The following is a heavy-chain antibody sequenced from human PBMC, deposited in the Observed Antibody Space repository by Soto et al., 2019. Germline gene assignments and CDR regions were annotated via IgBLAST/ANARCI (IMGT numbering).Heavy chain of an antibody. CDR2: INHSGST. D-gene: IGHD3-16*02. CDR1: GGSFSGYY. Sequence: NPSETLSLTCAVYGGSFSGYYWSWIRQPPGKGLEWIGEINHSGSTNYNPSLKSRVTISVDTSKNQFSLKLSSVTAADTAVYYCARGRRHYDYVWGSYRYRGPFDYWGQGTLVTVSS. J-gene: IGHJ4*02. V-gene: IGHV4-34*01. CDR3: ARGRRHYDYVWGSYRYRGPFDY.